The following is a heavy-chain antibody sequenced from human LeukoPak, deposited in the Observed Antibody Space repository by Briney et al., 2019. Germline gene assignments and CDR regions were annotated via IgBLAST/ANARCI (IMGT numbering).Heavy chain of an antibody. J-gene: IGHJ6*03. CDR1: GGSISIYYW. V-gene: IGHV2-70*04. D-gene: IGHD1-26*01. CDR2: IDWDDDK. Sequence: TLSLTCTVSGGSISIYYWSWIRQPPGKALEWLARIDWDDDKFYSTSLKTRLTISKDTSKNQVVLTMTNMDPVDTATYYCARIRGRLGATPAYYYYYMDVWGKGTTVTVSS. CDR3: ARIRGRLGATPAYYYYYMDV.